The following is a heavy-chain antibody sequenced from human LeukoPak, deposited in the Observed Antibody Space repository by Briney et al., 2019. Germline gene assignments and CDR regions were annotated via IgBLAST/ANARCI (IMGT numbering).Heavy chain of an antibody. Sequence: PGGSLRLSCAASGFSLSCCAMSWVRQAPGKGLEWVSSITDSGSYIYYADSVKGRFTTSRDNAKNSLYLQMNSLRAEDTAVYYCARATWGSYFDYWGQGTLVTVSS. V-gene: IGHV3-21*01. J-gene: IGHJ4*02. D-gene: IGHD7-27*01. CDR1: GFSLSCCA. CDR3: ARATWGSYFDY. CDR2: ITDSGSYI.